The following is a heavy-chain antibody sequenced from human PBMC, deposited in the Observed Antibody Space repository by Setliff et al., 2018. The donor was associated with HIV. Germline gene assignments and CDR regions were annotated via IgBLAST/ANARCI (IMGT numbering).Heavy chain of an antibody. Sequence: PSETLSLTCAVYGESFSGYQWNWIRQTPGKGLEWIGEINHSGTTNHNPSLKSRVIISLDTSKNQLSLKLKSVTAADTAVYYCARVPLYYYGNLTEYWGQGTLVTVSS. CDR3: ARVPLYYYGNLTEY. CDR2: INHSGTT. CDR1: GESFSGYQ. D-gene: IGHD3-22*01. J-gene: IGHJ4*02. V-gene: IGHV4-34*01.